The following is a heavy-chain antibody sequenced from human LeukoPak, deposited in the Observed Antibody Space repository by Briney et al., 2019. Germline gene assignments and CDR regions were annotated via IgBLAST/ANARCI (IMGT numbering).Heavy chain of an antibody. V-gene: IGHV3-66*01. CDR1: GFNVSTNY. Sequence: GGSLRLSCAASGFNVSTNYMRWVRQAPGKGLEWVSVIYSGGSTYYADSVKGRFTTSRDNSKNTLYLQMNSLRAEDTAVYYCARGLAVAGTWWYFDLWGRGTLVTVSS. CDR3: ARGLAVAGTWWYFDL. CDR2: IYSGGST. D-gene: IGHD6-19*01. J-gene: IGHJ2*01.